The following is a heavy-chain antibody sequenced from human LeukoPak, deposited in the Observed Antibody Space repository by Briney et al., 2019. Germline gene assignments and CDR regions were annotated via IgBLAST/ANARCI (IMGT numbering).Heavy chain of an antibody. Sequence: PSETLSLTCAVSGGSISSGGYSWSWIRQPPGKGLEWIGYIYHSGSTYYNPSLKSRVTISVDRSKNQFSLRLSSVTAADTAVYYCARGSSTSKDNWFDPWGQGTLVTVSS. V-gene: IGHV4-30-2*01. J-gene: IGHJ5*02. CDR3: ARGSSTSKDNWFDP. CDR1: GGSISSGGYS. CDR2: IYHSGST. D-gene: IGHD2-2*01.